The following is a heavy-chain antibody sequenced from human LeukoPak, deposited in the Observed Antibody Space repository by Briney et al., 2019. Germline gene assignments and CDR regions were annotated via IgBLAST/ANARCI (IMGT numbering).Heavy chain of an antibody. D-gene: IGHD4-17*01. CDR3: ARGGYGDYVT. J-gene: IGHJ5*02. CDR1: GGSITSYY. V-gene: IGHV4-59*01. Sequence: SETLSLTCSVSGGSITSYYWSWIRQPPGKGLEWIGYIYYSGSTNYNPSLKSRVTISVDTSKNQFSLKLSSVTAADTAVYYCARGGYGDYVTWGQGTLVTVSS. CDR2: IYYSGST.